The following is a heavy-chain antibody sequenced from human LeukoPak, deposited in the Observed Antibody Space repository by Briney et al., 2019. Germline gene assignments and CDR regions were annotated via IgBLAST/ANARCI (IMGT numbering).Heavy chain of an antibody. CDR3: AREDYGDYRGLVDY. Sequence: PSETLSLTCAVYGGSFSGYYWSWIRQPPGKGLEWIGEINHSGSTNYNPSLKSRVTISVDTSKNQFSLKLSSVTAADTAVYYCAREDYGDYRGLVDYWGQGTLVTVSS. CDR1: GGSFSGYY. D-gene: IGHD4-17*01. CDR2: INHSGST. J-gene: IGHJ4*02. V-gene: IGHV4-34*01.